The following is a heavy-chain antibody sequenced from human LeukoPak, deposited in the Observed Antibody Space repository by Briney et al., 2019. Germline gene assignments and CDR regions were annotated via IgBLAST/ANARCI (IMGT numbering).Heavy chain of an antibody. CDR1: GYTFTGYY. J-gene: IGHJ3*02. V-gene: IGHV1-2*02. CDR2: INPNSGGT. D-gene: IGHD1-26*01. Sequence: ASVKVSCKASGYTFTGYYMHWVRQAPGQGLEWMGWINPNSGGTNYAQKFQGRVTMARDTSISTAYMELSRLRSDDTAVYYCARSLDSGSYFAFDIWGQGTMVTVSS. CDR3: ARSLDSGSYFAFDI.